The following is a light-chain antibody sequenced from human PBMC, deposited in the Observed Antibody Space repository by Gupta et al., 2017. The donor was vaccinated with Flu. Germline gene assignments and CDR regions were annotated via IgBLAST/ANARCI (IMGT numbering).Light chain of an antibody. Sequence: PSTLSTSVGDRVTITCRASQSISSWLAWYQQKPGKAPKLLIYKASSLESGVPSRFSGSGSGTEFTLTISSLQPDDFATYYCQQYNSFSWTFGQGTKVEIK. CDR3: QQYNSFSWT. CDR2: KAS. V-gene: IGKV1-5*03. J-gene: IGKJ1*01. CDR1: QSISSW.